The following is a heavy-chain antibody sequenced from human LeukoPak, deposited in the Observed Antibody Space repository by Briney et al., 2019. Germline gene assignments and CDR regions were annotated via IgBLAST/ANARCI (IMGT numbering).Heavy chain of an antibody. CDR2: IYYSGST. J-gene: IGHJ4*02. CDR3: ARALGGYDILTGYQSLYLFDY. D-gene: IGHD3-9*01. V-gene: IGHV4-59*11. CDR1: GGSISSHY. Sequence: PSETLSLTCTVSGGSISSHYWSWIRQPPGKGLEWIGYIYYSGSTNYNPSLKSRVTISVDTSKYQFSLKLSSVTAADTAVYYCARALGGYDILTGYQSLYLFDYWGQGTLVTVSS.